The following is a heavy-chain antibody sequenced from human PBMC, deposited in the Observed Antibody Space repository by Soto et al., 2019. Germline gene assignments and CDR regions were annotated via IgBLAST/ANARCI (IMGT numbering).Heavy chain of an antibody. CDR1: GGSISSGDYY. CDR3: ARVGGIVGATTHDY. V-gene: IGHV4-30-4*01. D-gene: IGHD1-26*01. J-gene: IGHJ4*02. CDR2: IHYSGST. Sequence: QVQLQESGPGLVKPSQTLSLTCTVSGGSISSGDYYWSWIRQPPGKGLELIGYIHYSGSTYYNPSLKSRVTISVDTSKNQFSLKLSSVTAADTAVYYCARVGGIVGATTHDYWGQGTLVTVSS.